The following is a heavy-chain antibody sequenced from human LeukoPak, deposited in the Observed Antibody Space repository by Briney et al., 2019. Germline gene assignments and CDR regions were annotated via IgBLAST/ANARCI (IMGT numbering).Heavy chain of an antibody. CDR2: VRLDGRT. CDR1: GGSVTSTNW. D-gene: IGHD6-25*01. V-gene: IGHV4-4*02. J-gene: IGHJ4*02. Sequence: MASETLSLTCDVSGGSVTSTNWWTWFRQPPGKGLEWIGEVRLDGRTNYNPSLKSRLVMSADLPENHISLKLTSVTAADTAVYYCAREGGFYRPLDYSGQGTLVTVSS. CDR3: AREGGFYRPLDY.